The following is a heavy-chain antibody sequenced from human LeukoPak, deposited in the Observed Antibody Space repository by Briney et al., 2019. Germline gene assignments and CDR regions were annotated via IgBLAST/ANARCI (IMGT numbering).Heavy chain of an antibody. V-gene: IGHV4-59*01. Sequence: PSETLSLTCTVSGASISNYYWTWIRQPPGKGLEWIGYYYYGGSTEYSPSLKSRVTISVDTFKNQFSLKLSSVTAADTAVYYCASRYGSGSYGFDFWGQGTLVTVSS. CDR2: YYYGGST. D-gene: IGHD3-10*01. J-gene: IGHJ4*02. CDR3: ASRYGSGSYGFDF. CDR1: GASISNYY.